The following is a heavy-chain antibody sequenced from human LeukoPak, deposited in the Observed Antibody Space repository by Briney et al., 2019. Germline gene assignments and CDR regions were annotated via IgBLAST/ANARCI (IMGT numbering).Heavy chain of an antibody. CDR1: GFTFSSFG. Sequence: PGGSLRRSCAASGFTFSSFGMHWVRQAPGQGLEGVAVISYDGSNKYYADSVKGRFTISRDNSKNTLYLQMNSLRAEDTAVYYCAKDDYGDYGVFDYWGQGTLVTVSS. D-gene: IGHD4-17*01. CDR3: AKDDYGDYGVFDY. CDR2: ISYDGSNK. J-gene: IGHJ4*02. V-gene: IGHV3-30*18.